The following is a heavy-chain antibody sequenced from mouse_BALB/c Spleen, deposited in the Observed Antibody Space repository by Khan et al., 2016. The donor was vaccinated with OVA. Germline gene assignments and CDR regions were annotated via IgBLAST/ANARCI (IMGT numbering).Heavy chain of an antibody. CDR1: GYSITSGYG. Sequence: EVQLQESGPGLVKPSQSLSLTCTVTGYSITSGYGWNWIRQFPGNKLEWMGFISYSGSTNYNPSLKSRTSITPDTSKNQFFLQLNAVTTEDTATYYCARTARIKYWGQGTTLTVSS. CDR2: ISYSGST. CDR3: ARTARIKY. J-gene: IGHJ2*01. D-gene: IGHD1-2*01. V-gene: IGHV3-2*02.